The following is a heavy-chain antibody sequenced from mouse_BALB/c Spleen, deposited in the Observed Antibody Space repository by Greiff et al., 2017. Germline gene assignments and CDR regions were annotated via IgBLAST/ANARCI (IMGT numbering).Heavy chain of an antibody. V-gene: IGHV5-6-5*01. Sequence: EVKLVESGGGLVKPGGSLKLSCAASGFTFSSYAMSWVRQTPEKRLEWVASISSGGSTYYPDSVKGRFTISRDNARNILYLQMSSLRSEDTAMYYCARGPNSLLRLRGYFDYWGQGTTLTVSS. J-gene: IGHJ2*01. CDR2: ISSGGST. D-gene: IGHD1-2*01. CDR3: ARGPNSLLRLRGYFDY. CDR1: GFTFSSYA.